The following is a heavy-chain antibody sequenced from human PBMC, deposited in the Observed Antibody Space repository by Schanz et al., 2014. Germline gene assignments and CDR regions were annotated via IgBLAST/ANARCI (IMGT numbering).Heavy chain of an antibody. CDR2: MNPNSGNT. D-gene: IGHD2-2*02. CDR3: ARGRYCSSTSCYNRNWYFDL. Sequence: QVPLVQSGAEVKKPGASVKVSCKASGYTFTSYDINWVRQATGQGLEWMGWMNPNSGNTGYAQKFQGRVTMTRNTSISTAYMELSSLRSEDTAVYYCARGRYCSSTSCYNRNWYFDLWGRGTLVTVSS. CDR1: GYTFTSYD. V-gene: IGHV1-8*01. J-gene: IGHJ2*01.